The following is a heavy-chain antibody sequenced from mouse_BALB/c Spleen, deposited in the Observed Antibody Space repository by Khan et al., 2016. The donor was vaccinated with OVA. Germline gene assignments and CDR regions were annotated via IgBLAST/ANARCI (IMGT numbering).Heavy chain of an antibody. CDR3: ARGHYYWYAMDY. Sequence: EVQLQESGPGLVKPSQSPSLTCTVTGYSITSNYAWNWIRQFPGNKLEWMGYISYSGSTSYNPSLKSRISITRDTSKNQFFLQLNYVTSEDTATXYCARGHYYWYAMDYWGQGTSVTVSS. CDR1: GYSITSNYA. D-gene: IGHD1-2*01. CDR2: ISYSGST. V-gene: IGHV3-2*02. J-gene: IGHJ4*01.